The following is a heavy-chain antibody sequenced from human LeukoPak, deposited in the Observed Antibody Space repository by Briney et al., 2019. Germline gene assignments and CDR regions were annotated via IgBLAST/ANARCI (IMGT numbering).Heavy chain of an antibody. D-gene: IGHD3-22*01. V-gene: IGHV3-53*01. CDR2: IYSGGNT. CDR1: GFTFSSYG. J-gene: IGHJ4*02. Sequence: GGSLRLSCAASGFTFSSYGMSWVRQAPGKGLEWVSVIYSGGNTYYADSVKGRFTISRDNSKNTVHLQMNSLRAEDTAMYYCARRAGDYSHPYDYWGQGTLVTVSS. CDR3: ARRAGDYSHPYDY.